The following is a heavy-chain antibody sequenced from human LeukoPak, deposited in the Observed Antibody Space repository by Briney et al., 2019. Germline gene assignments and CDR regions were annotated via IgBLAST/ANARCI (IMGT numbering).Heavy chain of an antibody. V-gene: IGHV1-2*02. CDR2: INPDSGGT. CDR1: GYTFTSYG. J-gene: IGHJ6*03. D-gene: IGHD4-11*01. Sequence: ASVKVSCKASGYTFTSYGITWVRQAPGQGLEWMGWINPDSGGTNYAQKFQGRVTMTRDTSITTAYMELSRLSSDDTALYYCASGYSDYADYYNYYMDVWGKGTTVTVSS. CDR3: ASGYSDYADYYNYYMDV.